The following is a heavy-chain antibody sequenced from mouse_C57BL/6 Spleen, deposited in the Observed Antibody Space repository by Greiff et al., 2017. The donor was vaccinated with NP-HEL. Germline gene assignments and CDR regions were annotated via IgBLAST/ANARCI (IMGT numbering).Heavy chain of an antibody. J-gene: IGHJ4*01. CDR3: ARGGLRGGDYAMDY. Sequence: QVQLQQPGAELVRPGSSVKLSCKASGYTFTSYWMHWVKQRPIQGLEWIGNIDPSDSETHYNQKFKDKATLTVDKSSSTAYVQLSSLTSEDSAVYYCARGGLRGGDYAMDYWGQGTSVTVSS. CDR2: IDPSDSET. CDR1: GYTFTSYW. D-gene: IGHD3-2*02. V-gene: IGHV1-52*01.